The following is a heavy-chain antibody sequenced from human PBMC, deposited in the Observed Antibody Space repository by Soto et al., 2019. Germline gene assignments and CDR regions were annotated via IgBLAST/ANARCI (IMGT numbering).Heavy chain of an antibody. V-gene: IGHV4-30-2*01. Sequence: SETLSLTCAVYGGSFTGYSWSWIRQPPGKGLEWIGYIYHSGSTYYNPSLKSRVTISVDRSKNQFSLKLSSVTAADTAVYYCARAVEYYYDSSGYCYFDYWGQGTLVTVSS. D-gene: IGHD3-22*01. CDR1: GGSFTGYS. CDR2: IYHSGST. J-gene: IGHJ4*02. CDR3: ARAVEYYYDSSGYCYFDY.